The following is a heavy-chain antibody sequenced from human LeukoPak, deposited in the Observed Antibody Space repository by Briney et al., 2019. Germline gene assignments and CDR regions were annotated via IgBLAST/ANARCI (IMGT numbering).Heavy chain of an antibody. CDR1: GYTFTGYY. D-gene: IGHD2-2*01. CDR2: INPNSGGT. V-gene: IGHV1-2*02. CDR3: AREGYCSSTSCYDETGNWFDP. Sequence: ASVKVSRKASGYTFTGYYMHWVRQAPGQGLGWMGWINPNSGGTNYAQKFQGRVTMTRDTSISTAYMELSRLRSDDTAVYYCAREGYCSSTSCYDETGNWFDPWGQGTLVTVSS. J-gene: IGHJ5*02.